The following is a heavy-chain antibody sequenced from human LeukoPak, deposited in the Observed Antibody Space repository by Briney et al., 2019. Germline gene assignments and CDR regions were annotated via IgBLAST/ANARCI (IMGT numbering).Heavy chain of an antibody. CDR2: ISSSSSYI. D-gene: IGHD3/OR15-3a*01. CDR1: GFTFSSYS. Sequence: PGGSLRLSCAASGFTFSSYSMNWVRQAPGKGLEWVSSISSSSSYIYYADSVKGRFTISRDNAKNSLYLQKNSLRAEDTAVYYCARHRGTWLVDPWGQGTLVTVSS. J-gene: IGHJ5*02. V-gene: IGHV3-21*01. CDR3: ARHRGTWLVDP.